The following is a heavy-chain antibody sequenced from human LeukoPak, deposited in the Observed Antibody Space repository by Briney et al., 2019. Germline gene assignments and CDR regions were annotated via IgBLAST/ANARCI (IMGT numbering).Heavy chain of an antibody. CDR3: AIMHPYYDGSGYWVQ. CDR1: GFTFSSYA. J-gene: IGHJ4*02. D-gene: IGHD3-22*01. CDR2: ISTSGGSS. V-gene: IGHV3-23*01. Sequence: GESLRLSCAASGFTFSSYAMSWVRQAPGKGLEWVSGISTSGGSSSYADSVKGRFTISRDNPRNTLYLQMNSLRAEDTALYYCAIMHPYYDGSGYWVQWGQGTLVTVSS.